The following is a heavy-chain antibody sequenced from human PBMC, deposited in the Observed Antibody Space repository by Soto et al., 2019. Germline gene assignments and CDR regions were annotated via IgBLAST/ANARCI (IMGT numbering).Heavy chain of an antibody. CDR1: GYTFTTYG. CDR2: ISAYNGDT. CDR3: AREGSWPYYCGGMDV. V-gene: IGHV1-18*01. Sequence: QVQLVQSGDEVKKPGASVKVSCKASGYTFTTYGISWVRQAPGQGLEWMGWISAYNGDTKYAQNVQDRVSMTTDTPTSTAYIELRSLRSDDTAVYYCAREGSWPYYCGGMDVGGEGTTVTVSS. J-gene: IGHJ6*04. D-gene: IGHD6-13*01.